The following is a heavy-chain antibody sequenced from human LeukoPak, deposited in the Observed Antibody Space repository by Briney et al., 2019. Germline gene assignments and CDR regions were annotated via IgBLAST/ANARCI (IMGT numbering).Heavy chain of an antibody. CDR2: ISAYNGNT. V-gene: IGHV1-18*01. J-gene: IGHJ6*02. CDR3: AREGYFDWLLSTYYYYGMDV. D-gene: IGHD3-9*01. Sequence: ASVKVSCKASGYTFTSYGISWVRQAPGQGLEWMGWISAYNGNTNYAQKLQGRVTMTTDTSTSTAYMELRSLRYDDTAVYYCAREGYFDWLLSTYYYYGMDVWGQGTTVTVSS. CDR1: GYTFTSYG.